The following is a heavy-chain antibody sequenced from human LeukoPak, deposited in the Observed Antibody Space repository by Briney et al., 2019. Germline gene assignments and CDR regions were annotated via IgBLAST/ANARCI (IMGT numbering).Heavy chain of an antibody. J-gene: IGHJ4*02. D-gene: IGHD2-15*01. V-gene: IGHV4-34*01. CDR3: AARRSGRRIVVAVAATFDY. Sequence: KPSETLSLTCAVYGGSFSGYYWSWIRQPPGKGLEWIGEINHSGSTNYNPSLKSRVTISVDTSKNQFSLKLSSVTAADTAVYYCAARRSGRRIVVAVAATFDYWGQGTLVTVSS. CDR1: GGSFSGYY. CDR2: INHSGST.